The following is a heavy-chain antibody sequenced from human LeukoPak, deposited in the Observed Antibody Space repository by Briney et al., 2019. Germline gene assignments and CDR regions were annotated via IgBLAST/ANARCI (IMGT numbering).Heavy chain of an antibody. CDR3: ATTNSGGSYLYYFDY. CDR2: INHSGST. V-gene: IGHV4-34*01. J-gene: IGHJ4*02. CDR1: GGSFSGYY. Sequence: PSETLSLTCAVYGGSFSGYYWSWIRQPPGKGLEWIGEINHSGSTNYNPSLKSRVTISVDTSKNQFSLKLSSVTAADTAVYYCATTNSGGSYLYYFDYWGQGNLVTVSS. D-gene: IGHD1-26*01.